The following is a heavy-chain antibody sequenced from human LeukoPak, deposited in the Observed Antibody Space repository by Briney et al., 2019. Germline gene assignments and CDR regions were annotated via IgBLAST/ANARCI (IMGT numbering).Heavy chain of an antibody. CDR2: IIPIFGTA. J-gene: IGHJ4*02. CDR1: GYTFTSHD. V-gene: IGHV1-69*13. Sequence: SVKVSCKASGYTFTSHDINWVRQATGQGLEWMGGIIPIFGTANYAQKFQGRVTITADESTSTAYMELSSLRSEDTAVYYCARGPNLDFDYWGQGTLVTVSS. D-gene: IGHD4/OR15-4a*01. CDR3: ARGPNLDFDY.